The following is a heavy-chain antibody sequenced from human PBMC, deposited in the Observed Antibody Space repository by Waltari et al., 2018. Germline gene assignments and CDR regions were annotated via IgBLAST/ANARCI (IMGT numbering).Heavy chain of an antibody. V-gene: IGHV3-23*01. CDR3: AKVEGGIVTRYYALDI. Sequence: EVQLLESGGGLVQPGGSLRLSCAASGFTFGHSALSWVRQAPGKGLEGMAGIRGISSSTYYADSVKGRFTMSRDNSKNTLYLQMNSLRVEDTAVYFCAKVEGGIVTRYYALDIWGQGTMVTVSS. J-gene: IGHJ3*02. D-gene: IGHD3-16*02. CDR2: IRGISSST. CDR1: GFTFGHSA.